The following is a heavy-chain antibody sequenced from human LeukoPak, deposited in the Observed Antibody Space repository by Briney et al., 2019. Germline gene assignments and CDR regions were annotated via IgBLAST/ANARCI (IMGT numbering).Heavy chain of an antibody. CDR3: ARSLLEYSQHYMDV. V-gene: IGHV3-7*01. J-gene: IGHJ6*03. D-gene: IGHD5-18*01. CDR2: IKQDGSEK. CDR1: GFTFSSYW. Sequence: GGSLRLSCAASGFTFSSYWMSWVRQAPGKGLEGVANIKQDGSEKYYVESVKGRFTISRDNAKNSLYLQMNSLRAEDTAVYYCARSLLEYSQHYMDVWGKGTTVTVSS.